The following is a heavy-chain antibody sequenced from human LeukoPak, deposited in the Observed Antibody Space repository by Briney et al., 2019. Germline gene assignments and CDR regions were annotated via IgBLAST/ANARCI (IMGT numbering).Heavy chain of an antibody. CDR3: ATYTHWVAGDV. D-gene: IGHD3-16*01. V-gene: IGHV3-7*01. CDR1: GFTFSDSW. J-gene: IGHJ6*02. CDR2: MNQDGSAK. Sequence: GGSLRLSCAASGFTFSDSWMSWVRQAPGKGLEWVANMNQDGSAKGYVDSVKGRFTISRDNARNSLYLQMSSLRPEDTAIYYCATYTHWVAGDVWGQGTTVTVSS.